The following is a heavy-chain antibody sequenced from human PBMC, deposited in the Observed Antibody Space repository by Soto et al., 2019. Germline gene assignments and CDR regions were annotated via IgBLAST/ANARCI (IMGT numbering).Heavy chain of an antibody. V-gene: IGHV4-4*02. Sequence: QVQLQESGPGLVKPSGTLSLTCAVSGGSISTNNWWHWIRQPPGKDLEWLGEIHHTGNTNYSPSLKIRITMAIDESNNQFSLSLNSVTAADTAVYYCARERGAGTYQGFDYWGQGILVTVSS. D-gene: IGHD1-26*01. CDR3: ARERGAGTYQGFDY. CDR2: IHHTGNT. J-gene: IGHJ4*02. CDR1: GGSISTNNW.